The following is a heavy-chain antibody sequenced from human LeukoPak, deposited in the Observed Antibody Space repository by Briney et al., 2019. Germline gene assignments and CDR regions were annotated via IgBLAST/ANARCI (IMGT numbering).Heavy chain of an antibody. CDR3: AKSARDDSSGYYGEDYFDY. CDR2: ISGSGGST. D-gene: IGHD3-22*01. CDR1: GFTFSSYA. Sequence: GGSLRLSCAASGFTFSSYAMSWVRQAPGKGLEWVSAISGSGGSTYYADSVKGRFTISRDNSKNTLYLQMNSLRAEDTAVYYCAKSARDDSSGYYGEDYFDYWGQGTLVTVSS. V-gene: IGHV3-23*01. J-gene: IGHJ4*02.